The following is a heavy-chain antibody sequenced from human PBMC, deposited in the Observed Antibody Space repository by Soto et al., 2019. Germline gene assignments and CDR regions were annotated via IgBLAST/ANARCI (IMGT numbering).Heavy chain of an antibody. CDR3: ALHYGSGSNYYYYGMDV. CDR1: GGTFSSYA. Sequence: QVQLVQSGAEVKKPGSSVKVSCKASGGTFSSYAISWVRQAPGQGLEWMGGIIPIFGTADYAQKFQGRVTLTADESTSNGYMELSSLRSEDTAVYYCALHYGSGSNYYYYGMDVWGQGTTVTVAS. V-gene: IGHV1-69*12. CDR2: IIPIFGTA. D-gene: IGHD3-10*01. J-gene: IGHJ6*02.